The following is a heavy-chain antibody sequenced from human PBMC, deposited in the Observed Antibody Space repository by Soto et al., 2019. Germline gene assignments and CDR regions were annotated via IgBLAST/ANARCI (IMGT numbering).Heavy chain of an antibody. CDR1: GGSISSDYYY. Sequence: SETLSITCTVSGGSISSDYYYWSWIRQPPGKGLEWIGYIYYSGRTAYNPSLKSRIIISIDTSKNQFSLSLNSLNAADTAVYYCAGELSNSPEYFDFWGLGTLVTVSS. V-gene: IGHV4-30-4*01. CDR2: IYYSGRT. D-gene: IGHD6-6*01. CDR3: AGELSNSPEYFDF. J-gene: IGHJ4*02.